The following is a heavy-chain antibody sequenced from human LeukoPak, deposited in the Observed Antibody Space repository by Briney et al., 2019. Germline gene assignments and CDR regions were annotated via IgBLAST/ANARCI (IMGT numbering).Heavy chain of an antibody. V-gene: IGHV4-34*01. Sequence: SDTVSLTHAVCGGPLSVYYWLGIRHPPGKALEGIGEIHHSGSTNYNPSLKSRVHISVDTSKDQISLKLGSVTAADTAVYYCARDPIAVAGYYYYGMEVWGQGTTVTASS. CDR1: GGPLSVYY. CDR3: ARDPIAVAGYYYYGMEV. CDR2: IHHSGST. J-gene: IGHJ6*02. D-gene: IGHD6-19*01.